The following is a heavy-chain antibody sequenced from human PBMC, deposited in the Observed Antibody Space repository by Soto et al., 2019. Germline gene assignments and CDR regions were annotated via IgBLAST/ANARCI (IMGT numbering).Heavy chain of an antibody. V-gene: IGHV3-23*01. D-gene: IGHD2-15*01. Sequence: EVQLLDSGGGLVQPGGSLRLSCAASGFTFNVYGMTWVRQAPGKGLQWVSSISGSGATAYYIDSVKGRFTISRDNSKNTLYLQMHSLTAEDTAVYYCAKDRWSCSGVSCQTYNWFDAWGQGTLVTVSS. CDR1: GFTFNVYG. CDR3: AKDRWSCSGVSCQTYNWFDA. CDR2: ISGSGATA. J-gene: IGHJ5*02.